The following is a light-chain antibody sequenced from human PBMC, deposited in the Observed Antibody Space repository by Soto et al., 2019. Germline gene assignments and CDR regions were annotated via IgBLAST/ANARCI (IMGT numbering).Light chain of an antibody. V-gene: IGKV3-20*01. CDR1: QSVSSSY. CDR2: GAS. CDR3: QQYGSSPGIFT. J-gene: IGKJ3*01. Sequence: EIVLTQSPGTLSLSPGERATLSCRASQSVSSSYLAWYQQKPGQAPRLLIYGASSRATGIPDRFSGSGSGTDFTLIISRLEPEDFAVYYCQQYGSSPGIFTFGPGTKVDIK.